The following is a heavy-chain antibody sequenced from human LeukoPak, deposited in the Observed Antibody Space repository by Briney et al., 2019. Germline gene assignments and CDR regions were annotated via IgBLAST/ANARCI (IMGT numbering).Heavy chain of an antibody. Sequence: PSETLSLTCTVSGGSMSSFYWSWIRQPAGKGLEWIGHIDISGSTNYNPSLKSRVTMFIDTSRNQFSLQLSSVTAADMAVYYCARVCVGGSSCMDVWGKGTTVTISS. CDR2: IDISGST. D-gene: IGHD3-16*01. CDR1: GGSMSSFY. J-gene: IGHJ6*03. CDR3: ARVCVGGSSCMDV. V-gene: IGHV4-4*07.